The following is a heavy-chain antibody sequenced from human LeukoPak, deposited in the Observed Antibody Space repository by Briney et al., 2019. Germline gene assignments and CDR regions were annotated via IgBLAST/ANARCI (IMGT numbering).Heavy chain of an antibody. Sequence: PSETLSLTCAVSGVSFDDYYWSWIRQPPGKGLEWIGEINHSGSTNYNPSLKSRVTISVDTSKNQFSLKLSSVTAADTAVYYCARGWYSSSWYFYWGQGTLVTVSS. J-gene: IGHJ4*02. CDR3: ARGWYSSSWYFY. V-gene: IGHV4-34*01. CDR2: INHSGST. CDR1: GVSFDDYY. D-gene: IGHD6-13*01.